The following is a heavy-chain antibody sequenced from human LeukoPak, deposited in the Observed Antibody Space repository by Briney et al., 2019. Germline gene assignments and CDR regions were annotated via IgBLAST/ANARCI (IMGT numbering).Heavy chain of an antibody. D-gene: IGHD1-1*01. CDR3: ARDIDDGFDY. CDR2: IYYSGST. V-gene: IGHV4-59*12. CDR1: GGSFSGYY. Sequence: SETLSLTCAVYGGSFSGYYWSWIRQPPGKGLEWIGYIYYSGSTNYNPSLKSRVTISVDTSKNQFSLKLSSVTAADTAVYYCARDIDDGFDYWGQGTLVTVSS. J-gene: IGHJ4*02.